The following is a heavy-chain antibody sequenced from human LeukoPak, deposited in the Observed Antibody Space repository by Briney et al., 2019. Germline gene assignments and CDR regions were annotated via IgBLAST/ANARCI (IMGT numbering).Heavy chain of an antibody. CDR2: ITGDGSST. CDR3: ARDTGWYFDL. V-gene: IGHV3-74*01. Sequence: GGSLRLSCAASGFTFSSYEMNWVRQAPGKGLVWVSRITGDGSSTTYADSVKGRFTISRDNAKNTVFLQMISLRAEDTAVYYCARDTGWYFDLWGRGTLVTVSS. CDR1: GFTFSSYE. J-gene: IGHJ2*01. D-gene: IGHD4-17*01.